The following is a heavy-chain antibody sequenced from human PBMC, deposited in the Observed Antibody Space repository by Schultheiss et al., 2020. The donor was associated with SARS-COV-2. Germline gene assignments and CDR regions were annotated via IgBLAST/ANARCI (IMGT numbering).Heavy chain of an antibody. Sequence: SQTLSLTCTVSGGSISSGGYYWSWIRQHPGKGLEWIGYIYYSGSTYYNPSLKSRVTISVDTSKSQFSLKLSSVTAADTAVYYCAREVGVGDSSGYHHFDYWGQGTLVTVSS. J-gene: IGHJ4*02. CDR1: GGSISSGGYY. V-gene: IGHV4-30-4*08. CDR3: AREVGVGDSSGYHHFDY. D-gene: IGHD3-22*01. CDR2: IYYSGST.